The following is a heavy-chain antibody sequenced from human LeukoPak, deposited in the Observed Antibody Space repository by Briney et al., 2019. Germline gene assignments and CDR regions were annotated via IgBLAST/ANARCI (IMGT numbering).Heavy chain of an antibody. CDR1: GFTFSSYS. V-gene: IGHV3-23*01. CDR2: ISGSGDST. D-gene: IGHD6-19*01. Sequence: GGSLRPSCAASGFTFSSYSMNWVRDAPGKGLEWVSGISGSGDSTYYADSVKGRFTISRDNSKNTLYLQMNSLTAEDTAVYYCARRSGIAVAGAFDYWGEGTLVTASS. J-gene: IGHJ4*02. CDR3: ARRSGIAVAGAFDY.